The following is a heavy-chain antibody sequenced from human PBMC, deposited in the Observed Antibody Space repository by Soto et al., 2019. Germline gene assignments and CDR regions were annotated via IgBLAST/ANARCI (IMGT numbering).Heavy chain of an antibody. CDR3: ALILPGSTTGSNTESFDY. V-gene: IGHV2-5*02. CDR2: IYWDDDK. D-gene: IGHD1-1*01. Sequence: QITLKESGPTLVKPTQTLTLTCTFSGFSLSTSGVGVGWIRQPPGNALEWLAFIYWDDDKRYSPSLRSSLTITKYPSKSKVVLTMTNMDPVDTATYFCALILPGSTTGSNTESFDYWGQGTLVTVSS. CDR1: GFSLSTSGVG. J-gene: IGHJ4*02.